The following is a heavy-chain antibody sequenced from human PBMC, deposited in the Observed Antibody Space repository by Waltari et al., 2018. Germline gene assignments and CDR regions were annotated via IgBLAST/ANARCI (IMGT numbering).Heavy chain of an antibody. V-gene: IGHV4-34*01. CDR2: INHSGST. CDR1: GWSFSGYY. J-gene: IGHJ2*01. CDR3: ARGQGLGRIAVAGMVGEPRYFDL. Sequence: QVQLQQWGAGLLQPSETLSLTCAVYGWSFSGYYWSWIRQPPGKGLEWIGEINHSGSTNYNPSLKSRVTISVDTSKNQFSLKLSSVTAADTAVYYCARGQGLGRIAVAGMVGEPRYFDLWGRGTLVTVSS. D-gene: IGHD6-19*01.